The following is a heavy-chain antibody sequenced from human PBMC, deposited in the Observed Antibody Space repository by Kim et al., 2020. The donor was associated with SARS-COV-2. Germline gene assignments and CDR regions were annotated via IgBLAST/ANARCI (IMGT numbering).Heavy chain of an antibody. CDR2: ISWNSGSI. CDR3: AKDIGLDTYYFDY. V-gene: IGHV3-9*01. J-gene: IGHJ4*02. CDR1: GFTFDDYA. D-gene: IGHD5-18*01. Sequence: GGSLRLSCAASGFTFDDYAMHWVRQAPGKGLEWVSGISWNSGSIGYADSVKGRFTISRDNAKNSLYLQMNSLRAEDTALYYCAKDIGLDTYYFDYWGQGTLVTVSS.